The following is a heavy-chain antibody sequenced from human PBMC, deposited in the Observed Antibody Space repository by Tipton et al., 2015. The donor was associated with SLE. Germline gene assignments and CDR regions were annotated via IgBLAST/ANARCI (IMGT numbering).Heavy chain of an antibody. J-gene: IGHJ4*02. CDR1: GITFSRYW. CDR3: AREQGASNL. V-gene: IGHV3-7*03. Sequence: SLRLSCAASGITFSRYWMSWVRQAPGKGLEWVADIKEDGSEKNYADSVKGSFTISRDNAKNSLYLQLNSLRAEDTAVYYCAREQGASNLWCQGSLVTVSS. D-gene: IGHD1-26*01. CDR2: IKEDGSEK.